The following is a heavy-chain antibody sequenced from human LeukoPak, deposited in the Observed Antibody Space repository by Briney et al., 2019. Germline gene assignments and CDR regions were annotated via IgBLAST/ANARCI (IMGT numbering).Heavy chain of an antibody. J-gene: IGHJ4*02. V-gene: IGHV4-59*01. Sequence: SETLCLTCTVSADSITSYYWSWSRQPPGRGLEWRGDIYYTVMTTYNPSLTSRVAISGDTSKKQYSLRLSSVTAADTAVYYCASMSGNYPYYFDDWGQGTLVTVSS. CDR2: IYYTVMT. D-gene: IGHD1-26*01. CDR1: ADSITSYY. CDR3: ASMSGNYPYYFDD.